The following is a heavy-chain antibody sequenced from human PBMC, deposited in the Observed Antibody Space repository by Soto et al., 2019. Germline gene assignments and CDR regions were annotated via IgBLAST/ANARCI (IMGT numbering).Heavy chain of an antibody. D-gene: IGHD3-22*01. CDR2: ISGSGGST. CDR3: AKSWGYYDSSGYYNV. V-gene: IGHV3-23*01. Sequence: GGSLRLSCAASGFTFSSYAMSWVRPAPGKGLEWVSAISGSGGSTYYADSVKGRFTISRDNSKNTLYLQMNSLRAEDTAVYYCAKSWGYYDSSGYYNVWGQGTTVTVSS. J-gene: IGHJ6*02. CDR1: GFTFSSYA.